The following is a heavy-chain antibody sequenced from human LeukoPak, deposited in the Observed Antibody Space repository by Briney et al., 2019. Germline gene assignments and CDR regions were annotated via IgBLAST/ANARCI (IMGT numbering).Heavy chain of an antibody. Sequence: SETLSLTCTVSGGSISTYYWNWIRQPPGKGLEWIGYIYHSGSTNYNPSLTSRVTISMNTSKNQFSLKLKSVTSADTAVYYCARDRRYCTGGTCYLDPYFDYWGQGTLVTVSS. CDR1: GGSISTYY. J-gene: IGHJ4*02. V-gene: IGHV4-59*01. CDR2: IYHSGST. D-gene: IGHD2-8*02. CDR3: ARDRRYCTGGTCYLDPYFDY.